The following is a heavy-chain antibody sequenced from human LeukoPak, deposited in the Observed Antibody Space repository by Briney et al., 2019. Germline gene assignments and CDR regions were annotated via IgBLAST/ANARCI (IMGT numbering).Heavy chain of an antibody. V-gene: IGHV4-59*01. J-gene: IGHJ4*02. CDR2: IYSTGRT. CDR3: ARTIGRYPYSGSHYDSPDYFDS. CDR1: GGSISSFS. D-gene: IGHD1-26*01. Sequence: PSETLSLTCTVSGGSISSFSWSWSRQPPGKGLEWIGYIYSTGRTNYNPSLKSRVSMSVDTSNNQFSLKLTSVTAADTAVFFCARTIGRYPYSGSHYDSPDYFDSWGPGILVTVSS.